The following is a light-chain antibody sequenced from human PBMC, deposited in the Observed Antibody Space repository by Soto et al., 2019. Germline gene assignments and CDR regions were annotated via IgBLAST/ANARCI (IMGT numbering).Light chain of an antibody. Sequence: QSVLTQPPSASGTPGQRVTISCSGSSSNIGSNYVYWYQQLPGTAPKLLIYRNNQRPSGVPDRFSGSKSGTSASLAISGLRSEDEDDYYCAAWEDSLSGVFGGGTKLTVL. CDR2: RNN. CDR1: SSNIGSNY. J-gene: IGLJ2*01. CDR3: AAWEDSLSGV. V-gene: IGLV1-47*01.